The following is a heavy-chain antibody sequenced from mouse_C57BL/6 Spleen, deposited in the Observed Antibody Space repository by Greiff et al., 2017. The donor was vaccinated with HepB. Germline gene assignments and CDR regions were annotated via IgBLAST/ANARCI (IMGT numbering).Heavy chain of an antibody. Sequence: VQLQQSGPELVKPGASVKIPCKASGYTFTDYNMDWVKQSHGKSLEWIGDINPNNGGTIYNQKFKGKATLTVDKSSSTAYMELRSLTSEDTAVYYCASSWPNFYAMDYWGQGTSVTVSS. CDR3: ASSWPNFYAMDY. V-gene: IGHV1-18*01. CDR2: INPNNGGT. CDR1: GYTFTDYN. D-gene: IGHD4-1*02. J-gene: IGHJ4*01.